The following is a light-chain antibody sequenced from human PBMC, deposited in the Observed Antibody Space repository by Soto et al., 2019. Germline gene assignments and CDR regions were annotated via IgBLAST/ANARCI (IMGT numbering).Light chain of an antibody. CDR2: GAS. CDR1: QSISNF. J-gene: IGKJ1*01. Sequence: DIQMTRSPSSLSASVGDRVTITCRASQSISNFLNWYKQNPGKAPKLLIFGASTLQSGVPSRFGGSGSGTDFTLTISSLQPEDFATYYCQQSYSTPPTFGQGTKVEIK. CDR3: QQSYSTPPT. V-gene: IGKV1-39*01.